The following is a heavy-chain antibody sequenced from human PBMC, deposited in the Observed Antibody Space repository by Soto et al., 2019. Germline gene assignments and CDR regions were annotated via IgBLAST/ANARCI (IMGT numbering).Heavy chain of an antibody. CDR1: GYGFSGYW. CDR3: AKRSLEWLQPYYFDY. Sequence: GESLKISCKASGYGFSGYWIGWVRQMPGKGLEWMGIIYPGDSNTKYSPSFQGQVTMSADKSISTAYLQLNSLRAEDTAVYYCAKRSLEWLQPYYFDYWGQGTLVTVSS. D-gene: IGHD3-3*01. CDR2: IYPGDSNT. V-gene: IGHV5-51*01. J-gene: IGHJ4*02.